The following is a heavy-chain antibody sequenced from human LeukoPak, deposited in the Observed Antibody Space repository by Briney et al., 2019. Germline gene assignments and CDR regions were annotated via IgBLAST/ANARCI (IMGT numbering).Heavy chain of an antibody. CDR3: ARDVGYCSSTSCYAYLKTLNYFDY. J-gene: IGHJ4*02. V-gene: IGHV1-2*02. D-gene: IGHD2-2*03. CDR1: GYTFTDYY. CDR2: INPNSGGT. Sequence: ASVKVSCKASGYTFTDYYMHWVRQAPGQGLEWMGWINPNSGGTNYAQKFQGRDTMIRDTSISTAYMDLSRLRSDDTAVYFCARDVGYCSSTSCYAYLKTLNYFDYWGQGTLVTVSS.